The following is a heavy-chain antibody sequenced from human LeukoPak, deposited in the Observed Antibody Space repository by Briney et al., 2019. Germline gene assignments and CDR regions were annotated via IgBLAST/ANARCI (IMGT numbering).Heavy chain of an antibody. CDR1: GFTFSDYY. D-gene: IGHD1-7*01. CDR2: ISSSGSTI. Sequence: GGSLRLSCAASGFTFSDYYLSWIRQAPGKGLEWVSYISSSGSTIFYEDSVKGRVTISRDNSRNSLYLQMNSLRAEDTAVYYCARGKLNFDYWGQGTLVTVSS. V-gene: IGHV3-11*01. J-gene: IGHJ4*02. CDR3: ARGKLNFDY.